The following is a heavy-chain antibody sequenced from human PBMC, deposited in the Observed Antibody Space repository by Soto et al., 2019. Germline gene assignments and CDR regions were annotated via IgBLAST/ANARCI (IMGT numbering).Heavy chain of an antibody. CDR2: ISGSGGST. V-gene: IGHV3-23*01. CDR3: AKDQRCYFWCGYPRSGMDV. J-gene: IGHJ6*02. D-gene: IGHD3-3*01. CDR1: GFTFSSYA. Sequence: GGSLRLSCAASGFTFSSYAMSWVRQAPGKGLEWVSAISGSGGSTYYADSVKGRFTISRDNSKNTLYLQMNSLRAEDTAVYYCAKDQRCYFWCGYPRSGMDVCGQGTTVTVSS.